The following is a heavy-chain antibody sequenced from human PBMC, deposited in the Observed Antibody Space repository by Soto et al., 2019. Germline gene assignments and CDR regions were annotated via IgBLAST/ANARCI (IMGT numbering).Heavy chain of an antibody. D-gene: IGHD6-19*01. CDR2: IDPSDSYT. Sequence: PGESLKISCKGSGYSFTSYWISWLRQMPRKGLEWMGRIDPSDSYTNYSPSFQGHVTISADKSISTAYLQWSSLKASDTAMYYCARERGIALAQAYNWFDPWGQGTLVTVSS. V-gene: IGHV5-10-1*01. CDR1: GYSFTSYW. J-gene: IGHJ5*02. CDR3: ARERGIALAQAYNWFDP.